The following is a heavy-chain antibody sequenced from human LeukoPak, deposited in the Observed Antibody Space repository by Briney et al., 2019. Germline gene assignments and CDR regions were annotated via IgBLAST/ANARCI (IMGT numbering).Heavy chain of an antibody. CDR1: GASISGSGYY. D-gene: IGHD1-1*01. V-gene: IGHV4-39*07. J-gene: IGHJ3*02. CDR2: IYSSGST. CDR3: ARGLEWGDGFDI. Sequence: SETLSLTCAVSGASISGSGYYWGWIRQPPGKGLEWIGNIYSSGSTYYNASLRSRVTISVDTSKNQFSLKLTSVTAADTAVYYCARGLEWGDGFDIWGQGTMVTVSP.